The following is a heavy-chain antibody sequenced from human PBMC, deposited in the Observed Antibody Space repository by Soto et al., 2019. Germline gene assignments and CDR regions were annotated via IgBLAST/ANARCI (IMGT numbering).Heavy chain of an antibody. D-gene: IGHD3-22*01. CDR2: IYSGGST. CDR1: GFTVSSNY. V-gene: IGHV3-53*01. J-gene: IGHJ5*02. CDR3: ARDPTPFDYYDSSGYYPNWFDP. Sequence: GGSLRLSCAASGFTVSSNYMSWVRQAPGKGLEWVSVIYSGGSTYYADSVKGRFTISRDNSKNTLYLQMNSLRAEDTAVYYCARDPTPFDYYDSSGYYPNWFDPWGQGTLVTVSS.